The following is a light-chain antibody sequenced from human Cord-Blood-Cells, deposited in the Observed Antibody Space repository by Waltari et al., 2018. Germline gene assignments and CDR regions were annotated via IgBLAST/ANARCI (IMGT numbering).Light chain of an antibody. Sequence: QSALTQPASVSGSPGPSITISCTGTSSDVGGYNYVSWYQQDPGKAPKLMIYDVSNRPSGVSNRFSGSKSGNTASLTISGLQAEDEADYYCSSYTSSSTWVFGGGTKLTVL. V-gene: IGLV2-14*01. CDR1: SSDVGGYNY. CDR3: SSYTSSSTWV. J-gene: IGLJ3*02. CDR2: DVS.